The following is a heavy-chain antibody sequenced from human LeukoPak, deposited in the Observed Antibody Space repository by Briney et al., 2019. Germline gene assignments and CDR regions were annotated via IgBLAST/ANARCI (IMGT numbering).Heavy chain of an antibody. D-gene: IGHD3-10*01. V-gene: IGHV3-74*01. Sequence: QAGGSLRLSCAASGFTFSSYAMHWVRQTPGKGLVWVSRMSSDESTTNYADSVRGRFTISRDNAKNALYLQMNNLRAEDTAIYFCARGRGPYGWFDPWGQGTLVTVSS. CDR2: MSSDESTT. J-gene: IGHJ5*02. CDR3: ARGRGPYGWFDP. CDR1: GFTFSSYA.